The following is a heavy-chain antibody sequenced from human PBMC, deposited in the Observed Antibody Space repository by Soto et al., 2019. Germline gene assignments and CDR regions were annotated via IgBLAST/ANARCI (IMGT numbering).Heavy chain of an antibody. CDR2: ISYDGSNK. V-gene: IGHV3-30*18. Sequence: GGSLRLSCAASGFSFSAYYMSWLRQAPGKGLEWVAVISYDGSNKYCADSVKGRFTISRDYSKNTLYLEMNSLRAEDTAVYYCAKARCSTTDCYVPDYWGRGTLVTVSS. CDR1: GFSFSAYY. J-gene: IGHJ4*02. D-gene: IGHD2-2*01. CDR3: AKARCSTTDCYVPDY.